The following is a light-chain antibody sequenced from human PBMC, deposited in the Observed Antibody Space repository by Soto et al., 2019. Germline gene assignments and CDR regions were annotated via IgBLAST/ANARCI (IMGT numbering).Light chain of an antibody. CDR2: KPS. CDR3: QQYETYSPLT. CDR1: QTISSW. J-gene: IGKJ4*01. V-gene: IGKV1-5*03. Sequence: DIQITQSASTLSGSVEGRVSISCRASQTISSWLAWYQQKPGKAPKLLIYKPSTLKSGLPSRFSGSGSGTEFTLTIAGLQPEDFATYYCQQYETYSPLTFGGGTKVDIK.